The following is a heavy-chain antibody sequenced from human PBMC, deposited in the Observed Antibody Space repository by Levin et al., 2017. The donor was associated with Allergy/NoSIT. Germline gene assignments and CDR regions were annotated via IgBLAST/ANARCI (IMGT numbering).Heavy chain of an antibody. D-gene: IGHD6-19*01. Sequence: GGSLRLFCAASGFTFSSYGMHWVRQAPGKGLEWVALLWYDGSNNYYADSVKGRFTISRDNSKNTLYLQMNSLRAEDTAVYYCARGTKENAGYYSGWYKYYFDYWGQGTLVTVAS. V-gene: IGHV3-33*01. CDR3: ARGTKENAGYYSGWYKYYFDY. CDR2: LWYDGSNN. CDR1: GFTFSSYG. J-gene: IGHJ4*02.